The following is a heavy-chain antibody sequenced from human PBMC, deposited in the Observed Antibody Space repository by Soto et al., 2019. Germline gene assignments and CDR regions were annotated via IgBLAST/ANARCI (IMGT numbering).Heavy chain of an antibody. CDR2: IIPIFGTA. CDR1: GGTFSSYA. J-gene: IGHJ6*02. CDR3: ASTPHSFGVVIHYYYYYGMDV. V-gene: IGHV1-69*12. D-gene: IGHD3-3*01. Sequence: QVQLVQSGAEVKKPGSSVKVSCKASGGTFSSYAISWVRQAPGQGLEWMGGIIPIFGTANYAQKFQGRVTITADESTXXAXMXXSSLRSEDTAVYYCASTPHSFGVVIHYYYYYGMDVWGQGTTVTVSS.